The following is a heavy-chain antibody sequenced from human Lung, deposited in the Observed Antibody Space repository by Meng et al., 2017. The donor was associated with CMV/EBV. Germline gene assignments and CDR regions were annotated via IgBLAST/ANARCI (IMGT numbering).Heavy chain of an antibody. CDR3: ARSNGRDGRGPFDH. V-gene: IGHV4-59*01. D-gene: IGHD1-26*01. CDR1: GGSISSYY. Sequence: SGSXSLXCTVSGGSISSYYWSWIRQPPGKGLEWIGYIYYSGSTNYNPSLKSRVTISVDTSKNQFSLKLSSVTAADTAVYYCARSNGRDGRGPFDHWGQGTLVTVSS. CDR2: IYYSGST. J-gene: IGHJ5*02.